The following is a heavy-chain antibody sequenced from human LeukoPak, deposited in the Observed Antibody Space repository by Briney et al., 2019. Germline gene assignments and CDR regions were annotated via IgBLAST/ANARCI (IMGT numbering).Heavy chain of an antibody. Sequence: GGSLRLSCAASGFTFSGSAMHWVRQASGKGLEWVGRIRSKANSYATAYAASVKGRFSISRDDSKNTAYLQMNSLRAEDTAVYYCARENEYFGSGSYQYYFDSWGQGTLVTVSS. CDR1: GFTFSGSA. CDR2: IRSKANSYAT. J-gene: IGHJ4*02. CDR3: ARENEYFGSGSYQYYFDS. V-gene: IGHV3-73*01. D-gene: IGHD3-10*01.